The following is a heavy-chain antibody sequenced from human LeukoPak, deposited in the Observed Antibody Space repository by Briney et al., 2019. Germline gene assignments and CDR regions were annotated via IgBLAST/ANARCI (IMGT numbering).Heavy chain of an antibody. V-gene: IGHV1-69*10. CDR3: ARALGVGATMLYYYYYMDV. Sequence: SVKVSCKASGGTFSSYAISWVRQAPGQGLEWMGGIIPILGAANYAQKFQGRVTITADKSTSTAYMELSSLRSEDTAVYYCARALGVGATMLYYYYYMDVWGKGTTVTVSS. D-gene: IGHD1-26*01. J-gene: IGHJ6*03. CDR2: IIPILGAA. CDR1: GGTFSSYA.